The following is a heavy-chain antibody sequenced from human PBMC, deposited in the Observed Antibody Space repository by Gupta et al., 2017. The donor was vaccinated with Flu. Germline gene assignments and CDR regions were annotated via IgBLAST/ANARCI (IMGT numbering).Heavy chain of an antibody. V-gene: IGHV3-23*01. CDR3: AKDGRINRYYYDSSGNGMFDY. J-gene: IGHJ4*02. D-gene: IGHD3-22*01. Sequence: EVQLLESGGGLVQPGGSLRLSCAASGFTFSSYAMSWVRQAPGKGLEWVSAISGSGGSTYYADSVKGRFTISRDNSKNTLYLQMNSLRAEDTAVYYCAKDGRINRYYYDSSGNGMFDYWGQGTLVTVSS. CDR2: ISGSGGST. CDR1: GFTFSSYA.